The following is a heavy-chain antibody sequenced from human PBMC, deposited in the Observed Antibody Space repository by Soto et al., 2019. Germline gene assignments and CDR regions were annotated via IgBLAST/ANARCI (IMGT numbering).Heavy chain of an antibody. J-gene: IGHJ4*02. CDR3: ARGPGGPDGPGDY. CDR2: INAGNGNT. D-gene: IGHD2-15*01. CDR1: GYTFTSYA. Sequence: QVQLVQSGAEVKKPGASVKVSCMASGYTFTSYAMHWVRQAPVQRLEWMGWINAGNGNTKYSQKFQGRVTITRDTSASTAYMELSSLRSEDTAVYYCARGPGGPDGPGDYWGQGTMVTVSS. V-gene: IGHV1-3*01.